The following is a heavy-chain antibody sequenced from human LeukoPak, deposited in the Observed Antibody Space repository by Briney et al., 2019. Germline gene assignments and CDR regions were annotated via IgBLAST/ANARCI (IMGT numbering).Heavy chain of an antibody. CDR2: IRYDGSNK. Sequence: GGSLRLSCAASGFTFSSYGMHWVRQAPGKGLEWVAFIRYDGSNKYYADSVKGRFTISRDNSKNTLYLQMNSLRAEDTAVYYCAKAMIEVPRAEYSQHGGQGTLVTVPS. CDR1: GFTFSSYG. V-gene: IGHV3-30*02. J-gene: IGHJ1*01. D-gene: IGHD3-22*01. CDR3: AKAMIEVPRAEYSQH.